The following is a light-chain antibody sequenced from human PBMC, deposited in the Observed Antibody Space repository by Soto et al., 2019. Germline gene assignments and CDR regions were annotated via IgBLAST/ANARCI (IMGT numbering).Light chain of an antibody. V-gene: IGKV2-28*01. Sequence: DIVMTQSPLSLPVTPGEPASISCSSSQSLLQSNGYNYLDWYLQKPGQSPQLLIFFGSYRASGVPDRFSGSGSGTDFTLKIMSVEAEDVGIYYCMQSQQTPPTFGQGTKVDIK. J-gene: IGKJ1*01. CDR1: QSLLQSNGYNY. CDR3: MQSQQTPPT. CDR2: FGS.